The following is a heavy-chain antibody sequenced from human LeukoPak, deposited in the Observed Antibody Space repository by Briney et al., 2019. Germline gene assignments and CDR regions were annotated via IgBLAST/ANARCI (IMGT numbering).Heavy chain of an antibody. J-gene: IGHJ5*02. CDR2: INGGST. CDR3: GKDSYVGVNWFDP. V-gene: IGHV3-23*01. CDR1: GITFSSDA. Sequence: GGSLRLSCAASGITFSSDAMSWVRQAPGKGLEWVSAINGGSTHYAGSVKGRFTISRDNSKNMVYLQMNSLRAEDTAVYYCGKDSYVGVNWFDPRGQGILVTVSS. D-gene: IGHD1-26*01.